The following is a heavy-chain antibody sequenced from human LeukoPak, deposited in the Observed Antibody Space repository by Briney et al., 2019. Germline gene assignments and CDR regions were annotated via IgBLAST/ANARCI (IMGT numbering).Heavy chain of an antibody. D-gene: IGHD1-26*01. Sequence: PSETLSLTCTVSGGSISSCYWSWIRQPPGKGLEWIGYIYYSGSTNYNPSLKSRVTISVDTSKNQFSLKLSSVTAADTAVYYCARELVGATRGYFDYWGQGTLVTVSS. J-gene: IGHJ4*03. V-gene: IGHV4-59*01. CDR2: IYYSGST. CDR3: ARELVGATRGYFDY. CDR1: GGSISSCY.